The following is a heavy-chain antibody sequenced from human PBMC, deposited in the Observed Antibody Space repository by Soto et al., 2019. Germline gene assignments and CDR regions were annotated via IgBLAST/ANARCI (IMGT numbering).Heavy chain of an antibody. CDR2: IYYSGST. D-gene: IGHD6-19*01. J-gene: IGHJ3*02. V-gene: IGHV4-59*08. CDR3: ASARGYSSGWYRVAFDI. Sequence: SETLSLTCTVSGGSISSYYWSWIRQPPGKGLEWIGYIYYSGSTNYNPSLKSRVTISVDTSKNQFSLKLSSVTAADTAVYYCASARGYSSGWYRVAFDIWGQGTMVTVSS. CDR1: GGSISSYY.